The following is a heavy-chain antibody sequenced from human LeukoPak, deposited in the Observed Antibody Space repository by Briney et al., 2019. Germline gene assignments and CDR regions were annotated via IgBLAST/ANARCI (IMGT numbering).Heavy chain of an antibody. D-gene: IGHD3-22*01. CDR3: ASAIYDSSGYDFDY. CDR1: GYTFTSYD. Sequence: ASVTVSCKASGYTFTSYDINWVRQAPGQGLEWMGGIIPIFGTANYAQKFQGRVTITADESTSTAYMELSSLRSEDTAVYYCASAIYDSSGYDFDYWGQGTLVTVSS. V-gene: IGHV1-69*13. CDR2: IIPIFGTA. J-gene: IGHJ4*02.